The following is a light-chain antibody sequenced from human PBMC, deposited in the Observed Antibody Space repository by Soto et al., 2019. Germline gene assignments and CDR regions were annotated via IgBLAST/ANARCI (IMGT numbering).Light chain of an antibody. V-gene: IGKV1D-12*01. Sequence: DIQMTQSPSSVSASVGDRVTITCRASQGISTWLTWYQQKPGKAPKLLISAASSLQSGVPSRFSGSVSGTEFTLTISSLQPEDFATYYCQQSYTFPWTFGQGTKVEIK. CDR2: AAS. CDR1: QGISTW. CDR3: QQSYTFPWT. J-gene: IGKJ1*01.